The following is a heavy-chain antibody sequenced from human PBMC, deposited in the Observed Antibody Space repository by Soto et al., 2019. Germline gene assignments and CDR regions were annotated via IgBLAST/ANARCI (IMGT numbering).Heavy chain of an antibody. D-gene: IGHD3-16*01. Sequence: SETLSLTCTVSGGSISSGAYYWGWIRQHPGKGLEWIGYIYYSGSTYYNPSLKSRVTISLDTSKNQFSLKLSSVTAADTAVYYCARDQGLLTFGGAIDYWGQGTLVTVSS. CDR1: GGSISSGAYY. V-gene: IGHV4-31*03. J-gene: IGHJ4*02. CDR3: ARDQGLLTFGGAIDY. CDR2: IYYSGST.